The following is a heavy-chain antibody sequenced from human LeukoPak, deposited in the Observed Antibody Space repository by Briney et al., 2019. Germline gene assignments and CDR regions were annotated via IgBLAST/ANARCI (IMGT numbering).Heavy chain of an antibody. Sequence: ASVKVSCKASGYTFTGYYMHWVRQAPGQGLEWMGWINPNSGGTNYAQKFQGRVTMTRDTSISTAYMELSRLRSDDTAVYYCARVDIMATITFDYWGQGTLVTVSS. CDR2: INPNSGGT. V-gene: IGHV1-2*02. CDR3: ARVDIMATITFDY. CDR1: GYTFTGYY. D-gene: IGHD5-12*01. J-gene: IGHJ4*02.